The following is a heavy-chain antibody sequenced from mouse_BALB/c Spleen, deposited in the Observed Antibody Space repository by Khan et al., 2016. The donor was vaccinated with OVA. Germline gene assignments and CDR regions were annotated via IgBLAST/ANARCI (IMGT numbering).Heavy chain of an antibody. CDR1: GYTFTTYW. D-gene: IGHD1-3*01. V-gene: IGHV1-7*01. CDR2: IDPSTGYT. Sequence: QMQLEESGAELAKPGASVKMSCKASGYTFTTYWMHWVKQRPGQGLEWIGYIDPSTGYTEYNQKFKDKATLTTDKSSSTAYMQLSSLTSEDSAVYYVGRRGLNGIFDYWGQGTLVTVSA. CDR3: GRRGLNGIFDY. J-gene: IGHJ3*01.